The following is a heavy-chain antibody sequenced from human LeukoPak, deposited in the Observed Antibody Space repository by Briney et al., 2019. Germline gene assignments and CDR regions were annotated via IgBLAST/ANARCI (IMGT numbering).Heavy chain of an antibody. J-gene: IGHJ6*03. CDR2: ISSSGSTI. V-gene: IGHV3-48*03. CDR3: AVFVYYYYMDV. CDR1: GGSISSSSYY. Sequence: PSETLSLTCTVSGGSISSSSYYWGWVRQAPGKGLEWVSHISSSGSTIYYADSVKGRFTISRDNAKNSLYLQMNSLKAEDTAVYYCAVFVYYYYMDVWGKGTTVTVSS.